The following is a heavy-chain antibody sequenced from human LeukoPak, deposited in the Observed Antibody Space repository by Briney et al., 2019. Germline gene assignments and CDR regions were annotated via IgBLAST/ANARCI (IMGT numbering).Heavy chain of an antibody. CDR3: ASGGLSCSGGTCYS. Sequence: GGSLRLSCAASGFTFSSYWMSWVRQAPGKGLEWVSSISSGGNFIYYAHSVKGRFTISRDNAKNSLYLQMNSLRAEDTAVYYCASGGLSCSGGTCYSWGQGTLVTVSS. J-gene: IGHJ4*02. V-gene: IGHV3-21*01. D-gene: IGHD2-15*01. CDR1: GFTFSSYW. CDR2: ISSGGNFI.